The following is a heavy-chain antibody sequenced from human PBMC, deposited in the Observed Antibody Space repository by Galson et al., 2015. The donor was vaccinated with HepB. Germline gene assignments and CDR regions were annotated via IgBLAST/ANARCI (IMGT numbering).Heavy chain of an antibody. D-gene: IGHD2-2*02. V-gene: IGHV1-58*01. CDR3: AAAPCSSTSCYTFDP. CDR2: IVVGSGNT. J-gene: IGHJ5*02. CDR1: GFTFTSSA. Sequence: SVKVSCKASGFTFTSSAVQWVRQARGQRLEWIGWIVVGSGNTNYAQKFQERVTITRDVSTSTAYMELSSLRSEDTAVYYCAAAPCSSTSCYTFDPWGQGTLVTVSS.